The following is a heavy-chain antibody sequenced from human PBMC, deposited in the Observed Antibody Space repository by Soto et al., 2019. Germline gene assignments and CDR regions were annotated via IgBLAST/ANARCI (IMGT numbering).Heavy chain of an antibody. CDR3: ARGEGDYYERNGYLGRH. CDR2: IKSDGSGT. CDR1: GFTFSSYW. J-gene: IGHJ1*01. V-gene: IGHV3-74*01. D-gene: IGHD3-22*01. Sequence: EVQLVESGGGLVQPGGSLTLSCAASGFTFSSYWMHWVRQAPGKGLVWVARIKSDGSGTIYADSVKGRLTISRDNTENIVYLLMSRPRAAGAAVYFDARGEGDYYERNGYLGRHWGQGTLVTVAS.